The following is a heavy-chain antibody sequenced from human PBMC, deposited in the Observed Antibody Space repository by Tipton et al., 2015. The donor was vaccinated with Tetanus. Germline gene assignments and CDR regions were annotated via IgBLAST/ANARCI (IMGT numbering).Heavy chain of an antibody. Sequence: SLRLSCAASGFTFSNAWMSWVRQAPGKGLEWGGRIKSKTDGGTTDYAAPVKGRFTISRDDSKNTLYLQMNSLKTEDTAVYYCAREGEGEVVVAATTNWFAPWGQGTLVPVSS. CDR3: AREGEGEVVVAATTNWFAP. D-gene: IGHD2-15*01. J-gene: IGHJ5*02. V-gene: IGHV3-15*01. CDR2: IKSKTDGGTT. CDR1: GFTFSNAW.